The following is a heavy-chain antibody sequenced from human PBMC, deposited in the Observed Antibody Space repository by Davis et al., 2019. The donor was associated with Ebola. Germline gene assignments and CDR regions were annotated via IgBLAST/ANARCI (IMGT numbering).Heavy chain of an antibody. Sequence: MPSETLSLTCTVSGGSISSYYWSWIRQPPGKGLEWIGYIYYSGSTNYNPSLKSRVTISLDTSKNQFSLKLSSVTAADTAVYYCARQMEYYYDSSGYYTPYYFDYWGQGTLVTVSS. V-gene: IGHV4-59*08. CDR2: IYYSGST. CDR1: GGSISSYY. CDR3: ARQMEYYYDSSGYYTPYYFDY. J-gene: IGHJ4*02. D-gene: IGHD3-22*01.